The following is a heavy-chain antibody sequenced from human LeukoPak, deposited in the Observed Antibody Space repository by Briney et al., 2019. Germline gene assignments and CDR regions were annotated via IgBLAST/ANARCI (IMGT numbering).Heavy chain of an antibody. V-gene: IGHV3-53*01. CDR1: GFTVSNSY. Sequence: GGSLRLSCAASGFTVSNSYMSWVRQAPGKGLEWVSVIYSGGSTYYADSVKGRFTISRDNSENTLYLQMNSLRAEDTAVYYCAKGDITMIPDWGQGTLVTVSS. CDR3: AKGDITMIPD. J-gene: IGHJ4*02. D-gene: IGHD3-22*01. CDR2: IYSGGST.